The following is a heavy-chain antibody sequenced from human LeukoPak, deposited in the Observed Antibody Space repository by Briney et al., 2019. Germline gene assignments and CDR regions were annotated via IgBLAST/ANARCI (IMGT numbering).Heavy chain of an antibody. V-gene: IGHV3-74*01. Sequence: GGSLRLSCAASGFTFSTYCMHWVRQAPGKGPMWVSRICPDGTVTNYADAVKARFIISRDNARNTVYLQMNSLRVEDTSVYYCVRDFRSADYWGQGTLVTVSS. J-gene: IGHJ4*02. CDR3: VRDFRSADY. CDR1: GFTFSTYC. CDR2: ICPDGTVT.